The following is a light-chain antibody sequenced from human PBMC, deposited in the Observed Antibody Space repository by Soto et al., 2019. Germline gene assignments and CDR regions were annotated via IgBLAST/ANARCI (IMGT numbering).Light chain of an antibody. V-gene: IGLV2-14*01. J-gene: IGLJ1*01. CDR3: SSYITTSSRL. CDR2: AVT. Sequence: QSVLTQPASVSGSPWQSIIISRSGTSGSVGTFNFVFWYQQHPGKARRLMIYAVTDRPSGVSSRFSGSKSGNTAYLTISGLQAEGEADYYCSSYITTSSRLFGAGTKGTVL. CDR1: SGSVGTFNF.